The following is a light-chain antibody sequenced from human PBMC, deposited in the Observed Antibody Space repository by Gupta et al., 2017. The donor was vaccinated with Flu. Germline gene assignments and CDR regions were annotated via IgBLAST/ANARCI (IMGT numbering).Light chain of an antibody. V-gene: IGLV2-18*02. CDR2: DVS. Sequence: QSALTQPPSVSGSPGPSVTISCTGTSSDVGSYKRVSWYQQPPGTAPKLLIFDVSIRPPVVPDRFSGSRSGNTASLTISGRQAEDEADYYCSSFTSSSTYVFGTGTKVTVL. CDR3: SSFTSSSTYV. CDR1: SSDVGSYKR. J-gene: IGLJ1*01.